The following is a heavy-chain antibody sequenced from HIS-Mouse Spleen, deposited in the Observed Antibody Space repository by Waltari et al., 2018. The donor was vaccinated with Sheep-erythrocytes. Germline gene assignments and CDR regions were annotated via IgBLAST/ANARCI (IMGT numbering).Heavy chain of an antibody. Sequence: QVQLVQSGAEVKKPGSSVTVSCKASGGTFSYAISWVRQAPGQGLEWMGRIIPILGIANYSQKCQGRVTITADKSTSTAYMELSSLRSEDTAVYYCAQTGATTPHFDYWGQGTLVTVSS. D-gene: IGHD1-26*01. V-gene: IGHV1-69*04. CDR1: GGTFSYA. CDR3: AQTGATTPHFDY. CDR2: IIPILGIA. J-gene: IGHJ4*02.